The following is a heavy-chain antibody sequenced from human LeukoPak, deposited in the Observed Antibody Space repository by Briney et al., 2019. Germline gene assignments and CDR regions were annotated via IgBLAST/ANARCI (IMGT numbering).Heavy chain of an antibody. CDR1: GGSISSYY. CDR2: IYYSGST. CDR3: ARHSHGGNSNWLDP. V-gene: IGHV4-59*08. J-gene: IGHJ5*02. D-gene: IGHD4-23*01. Sequence: PSETLSLTCTVSGGSISSYYWSWIRQPPGKGLEWIGYIYYSGSTNYNPSLKSRVTISVDTSKNQFSLKLSSVTAADTAVYYCARHSHGGNSNWLDPWGQGTLVTVSS.